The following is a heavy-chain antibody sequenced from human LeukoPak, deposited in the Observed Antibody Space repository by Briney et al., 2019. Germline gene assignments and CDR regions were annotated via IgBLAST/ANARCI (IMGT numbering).Heavy chain of an antibody. J-gene: IGHJ6*02. Sequence: GGSLRLSCVASGFTFSGYYMSWVRQAPGKGLEWVANIKEDESEKYYLDSVKGRFTISRDNAKNSLYLQMNSLRAEDTAVYYCARDLSEPHWYSSGWSLDVWGQGTTVTVSS. V-gene: IGHV3-7*01. D-gene: IGHD6-19*01. CDR1: GFTFSGYY. CDR2: IKEDESEK. CDR3: ARDLSEPHWYSSGWSLDV.